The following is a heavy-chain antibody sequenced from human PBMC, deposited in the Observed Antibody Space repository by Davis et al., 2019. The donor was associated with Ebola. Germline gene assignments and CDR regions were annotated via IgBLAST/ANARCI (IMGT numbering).Heavy chain of an antibody. J-gene: IGHJ4*02. CDR2: FDPEDGET. V-gene: IGHV1-24*01. CDR3: ARAQRLTGTTNY. D-gene: IGHD1-7*01. Sequence: ASVKVSCKVSGYTLTELSMHWVRQAPGKGLEWMGGFDPEDGETIYAQKFQGRVTMTEDTSTDTAYMELSSLRSEDTAVYYCARAQRLTGTTNYWGQGTLVTVSS. CDR1: GYTLTELS.